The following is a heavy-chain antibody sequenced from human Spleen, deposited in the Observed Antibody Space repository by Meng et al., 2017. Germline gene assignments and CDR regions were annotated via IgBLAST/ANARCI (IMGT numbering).Heavy chain of an antibody. D-gene: IGHD2-2*01. Sequence: SVKVSCKALGGIFSNYVIGWVRQAPGQGLEGMGGINAVFGTTNYAQKFQDRVTITSDESTSTVYMELTRLTSEDTAVYFCARKAGNCISTTCYSLDYWGQGKLVTVSS. J-gene: IGHJ4*02. CDR3: ARKAGNCISTTCYSLDY. V-gene: IGHV1-69*13. CDR2: INAVFGTT. CDR1: GGIFSNYV.